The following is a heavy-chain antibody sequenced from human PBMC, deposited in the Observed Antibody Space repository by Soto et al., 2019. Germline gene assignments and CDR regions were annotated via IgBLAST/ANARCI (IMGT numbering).Heavy chain of an antibody. D-gene: IGHD5-12*01. CDR2: VRCSGPT. Sequence: QVQLQESGPGLAKPSQTLSLTCTVSGGSISSDDSYWSWIRQTPGKGLEWRGCVRCSGPTYYNPSLKTRVIVFVGPSEYPFSLKLSTVTAADTVVYYCAGEGPVAPYNWFGRWGQGTLVTVAS. J-gene: IGHJ5*02. CDR3: AGEGPVAPYNWFGR. CDR1: GGSISSDDSY. V-gene: IGHV4-30-4*01.